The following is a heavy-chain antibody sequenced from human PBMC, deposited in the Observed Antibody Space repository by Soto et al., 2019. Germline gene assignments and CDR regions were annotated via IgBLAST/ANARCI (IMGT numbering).Heavy chain of an antibody. CDR1: GFTFSSYA. D-gene: IGHD1-1*01. V-gene: IGHV3-23*01. CDR2: ISGSGGST. J-gene: IGHJ5*02. CDR3: AKVGRGTTGTTFDEDWFDP. Sequence: EVQLLESGGGLVQPGGSLRLSCAASGFTFSSYAMSWVRQAPGKGLEWVSAISGSGGSTYYADSVKGRFTISRDNSKNTLYLEMNGLRAEDTAVYYCAKVGRGTTGTTFDEDWFDPWGQGTLVTVAS.